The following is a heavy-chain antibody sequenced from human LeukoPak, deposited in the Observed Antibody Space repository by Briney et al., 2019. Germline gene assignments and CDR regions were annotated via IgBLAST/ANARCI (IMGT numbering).Heavy chain of an antibody. Sequence: GGSLRLSCAASGFTFSSYSMNWVRQAPGKGLEWVSYISSSSSTIYYADSVKGRFTISRDNAKNSLYLQMNSLRAEDTALYYCARDRSCSTSSCPDAFDFWGQGTMVTVSS. D-gene: IGHD2-2*01. J-gene: IGHJ3*01. CDR2: ISSSSSTI. CDR3: ARDRSCSTSSCPDAFDF. V-gene: IGHV3-48*01. CDR1: GFTFSSYS.